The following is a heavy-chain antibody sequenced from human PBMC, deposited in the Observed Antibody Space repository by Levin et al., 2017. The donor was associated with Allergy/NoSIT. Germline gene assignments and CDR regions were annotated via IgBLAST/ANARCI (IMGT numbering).Heavy chain of an antibody. D-gene: IGHD1-20*01. CDR3: AKGYNWNDLTGMDV. CDR2: ISWNSGSI. V-gene: IGHV3-9*01. Sequence: GGSLRLSCAASGFTFDDYAMHWVRQAPGKGLEWVSAISWNSGSIGYADSVKGRFTISRDNAKNSLYLQMNSLRAEDTALYYCAKGYNWNDLTGMDVWGKGTTVTVSS. J-gene: IGHJ6*03. CDR1: GFTFDDYA.